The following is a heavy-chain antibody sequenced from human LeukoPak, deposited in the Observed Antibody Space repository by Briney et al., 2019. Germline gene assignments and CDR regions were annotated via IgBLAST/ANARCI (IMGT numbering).Heavy chain of an antibody. J-gene: IGHJ4*02. D-gene: IGHD2-21*02. Sequence: NPSETLSLTCTVSGGSISSYYWSWIRQPPGKGLEWIGYIYYTGSTYYNPSLKSRVTISVDTSKNQFSLKLSSVTAADTAVYYCARLVVTAMREPEGFDYWGQGTLVTVSS. CDR1: GGSISSYY. CDR2: IYYTGST. V-gene: IGHV4-59*12. CDR3: ARLVVTAMREPEGFDY.